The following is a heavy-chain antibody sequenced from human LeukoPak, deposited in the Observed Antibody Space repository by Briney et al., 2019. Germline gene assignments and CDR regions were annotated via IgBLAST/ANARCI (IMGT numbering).Heavy chain of an antibody. V-gene: IGHV3-30*04. CDR2: ISYDGSNK. Sequence: GGSLRLSCAASGFTFSSYAMHWVRQAPGKGLEWVAVISYDGSNKYYADSVKGRFTISRDNSKNTLYLQMNSLRAEDTAVYYCAKGIPLGITGKSVRGYYFDYWGQGTLVTVSS. CDR3: AKGIPLGITGKSVRGYYFDY. J-gene: IGHJ4*02. D-gene: IGHD1-20*01. CDR1: GFTFSSYA.